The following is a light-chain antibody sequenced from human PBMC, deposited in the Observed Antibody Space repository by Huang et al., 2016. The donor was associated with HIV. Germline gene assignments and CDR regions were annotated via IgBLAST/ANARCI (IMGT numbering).Light chain of an antibody. V-gene: IGKV3-15*01. CDR2: GAS. CDR3: QQYDKWPPLT. J-gene: IGKJ4*01. CDR1: QSVSGK. Sequence: EIVMTQSPATLSVSPGERATLSCRASQSVSGKLAWYQQRPGQAPRLLIYGASTRVPGISDRFSGSGSGTDFTLTITSLQSEDFAVYYCQQYDKWPPLTFGGGTKVDIK.